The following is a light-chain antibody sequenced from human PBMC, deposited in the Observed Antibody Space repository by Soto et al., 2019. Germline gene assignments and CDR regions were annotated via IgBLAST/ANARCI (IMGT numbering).Light chain of an antibody. Sequence: DIQMTQSPSSLSASVGDRVTITCRASQVIISYLSWYQHRPGKAPKLLIIGASTLRSGVPSRFSASGSGTDFALSISSLEPDDFASYYCQQTYSVPYTFGQGTKLEI. CDR1: QVIISY. CDR2: GAS. V-gene: IGKV1-39*01. J-gene: IGKJ2*01. CDR3: QQTYSVPYT.